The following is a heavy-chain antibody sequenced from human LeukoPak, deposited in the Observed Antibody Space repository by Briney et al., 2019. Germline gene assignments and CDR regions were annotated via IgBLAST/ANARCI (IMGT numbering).Heavy chain of an antibody. V-gene: IGHV1-2*06. J-gene: IGHJ4*02. CDR2: INPNSGGT. CDR3: ARVYDTETRTLGY. CDR1: GYTFTGYY. Sequence: ASVKVSCKASGYTFTGYYMHWVRQAPGQGLEWMGRINPNSGGTNYAQKFQGRVTMTRDTSISTAYMELSRLRSDDTAVYYCARVYDTETRTLGYWGQGTLVTVSS. D-gene: IGHD3-22*01.